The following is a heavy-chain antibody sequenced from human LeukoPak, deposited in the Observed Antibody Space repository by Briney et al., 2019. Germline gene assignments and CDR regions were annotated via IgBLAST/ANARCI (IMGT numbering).Heavy chain of an antibody. D-gene: IGHD6-19*01. Sequence: GGSLRLSCAASGFTFSSYAMSWVRQAPGKGLEWVPAISGSGGSTYYADSVKGRFTISRDNAKNSLYLQMNSLRAEDTAVYYCARDGELEYSSGWYRSEYFQHWGQGTLVTVSS. CDR3: ARDGELEYSSGWYRSEYFQH. V-gene: IGHV3-23*01. CDR2: ISGSGGST. J-gene: IGHJ1*01. CDR1: GFTFSSYA.